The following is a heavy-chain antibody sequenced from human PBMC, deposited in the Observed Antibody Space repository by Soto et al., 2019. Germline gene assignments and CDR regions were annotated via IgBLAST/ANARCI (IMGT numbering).Heavy chain of an antibody. Sequence: QVQLVQSGAEVKKPGASVKVSCKASRYTFTSYYMHWVRQAPGQGLEWMGIINPSGGSTSYAQKFQGRVTMTRDTSTSTVYMELSSLRSEDTAVYYCARGLGGYDYPAAFDYWGQGTLVTVSS. CDR2: INPSGGST. CDR1: RYTFTSYY. CDR3: ARGLGGYDYPAAFDY. D-gene: IGHD5-12*01. J-gene: IGHJ4*02. V-gene: IGHV1-46*03.